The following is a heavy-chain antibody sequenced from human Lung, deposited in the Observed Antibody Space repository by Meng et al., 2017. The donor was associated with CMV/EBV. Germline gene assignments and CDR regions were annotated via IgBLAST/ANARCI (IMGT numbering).Heavy chain of an antibody. J-gene: IGHJ5*02. Sequence: AASGFPFSNSAMHWVRQAPGKGLQWVALIWYDGSNEYYADSVQGRFTISRDNSKNTLYLQMNSLRAEDTAVYYCAKGLTDFWSGYYIVSWXQGNXVTVSS. CDR2: IWYDGSNE. CDR1: GFPFSNSA. D-gene: IGHD3-3*01. V-gene: IGHV3-33*06. CDR3: AKGLTDFWSGYYIVS.